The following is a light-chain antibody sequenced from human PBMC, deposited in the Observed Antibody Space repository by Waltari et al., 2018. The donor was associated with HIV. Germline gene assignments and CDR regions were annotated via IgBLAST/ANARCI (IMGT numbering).Light chain of an antibody. Sequence: QSELTQSPSASGTPGQRITISCSGSSSNIERNYVYWYKQFPGATPKVLIYKDNGRPAGVPDRISGSKSGSSASLLISGLRSDDEADYYCAVWDESLDGWLFGGGTKLTVL. CDR1: SSNIERNY. J-gene: IGLJ3*02. CDR2: KDN. CDR3: AVWDESLDGWL. V-gene: IGLV1-47*01.